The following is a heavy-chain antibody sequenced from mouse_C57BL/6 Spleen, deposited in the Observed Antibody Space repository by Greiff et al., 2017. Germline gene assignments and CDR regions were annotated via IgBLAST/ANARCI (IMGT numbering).Heavy chain of an antibody. CDR2: IDPSDSYT. Sequence: QVQLQQPGAELVKPGASVKLSCKASGYTFTSYWMQWVKQRPGQGLEWIGEIDPSDSYTNYNQKFKGKATLTVDTSSSTAYMQLSSLTSEDSAVYYCARSYDPWYFDVWGTGTTVTVSS. V-gene: IGHV1-50*01. J-gene: IGHJ1*03. D-gene: IGHD2-3*01. CDR1: GYTFTSYW. CDR3: ARSYDPWYFDV.